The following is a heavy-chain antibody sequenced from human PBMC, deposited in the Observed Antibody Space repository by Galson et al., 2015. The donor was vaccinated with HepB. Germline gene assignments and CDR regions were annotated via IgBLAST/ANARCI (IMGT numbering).Heavy chain of an antibody. V-gene: IGHV4-31*03. D-gene: IGHD1-14*01. CDR1: GGSISSGGYY. CDR2: IYHSGST. J-gene: IGHJ4*02. Sequence: TLSLTCTVSGGSISSGGYYWSWIRQHPGKGLEWTGYIYHSGSTNYNPSPKSRVIISGDTSNNQFSLKLSSLTSADTAVYYCAREIKDRGTSTLGLFIDYWGQGTLVTVSS. CDR3: AREIKDRGTSTLGLFIDY.